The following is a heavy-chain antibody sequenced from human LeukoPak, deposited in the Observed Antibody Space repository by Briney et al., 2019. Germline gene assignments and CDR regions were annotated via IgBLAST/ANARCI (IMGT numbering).Heavy chain of an antibody. CDR2: IIPIFGTA. D-gene: IGHD6-13*01. CDR3: ARDPGIAAAGTLKHYYYMDV. V-gene: IGHV1-69*05. Sequence: SVKVSCKASGGTFSSYAISWVRQAPGQGLEWMGGIIPIFGTANYAQKFQGRVTITTDESTSTAYMELSSLRSEDTAVYYCARDPGIAAAGTLKHYYYMDVWGKGPTVTVSS. J-gene: IGHJ6*03. CDR1: GGTFSSYA.